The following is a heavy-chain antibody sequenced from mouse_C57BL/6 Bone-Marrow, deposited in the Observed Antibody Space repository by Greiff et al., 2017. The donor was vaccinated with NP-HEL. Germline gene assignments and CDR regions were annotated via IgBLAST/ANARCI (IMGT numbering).Heavy chain of an antibody. CDR1: GYSITSGYY. CDR3: AAIDYEYDWFAY. Sequence: ESGPGLVKPSQSLSLTCSVTGYSITSGYYWNWIRQFPGNKLEWMGYISYDGSNNYNPSLKNRISITRDTSKNQFFLKLNSVTTEDTATYYCAAIDYEYDWFAYWGQGTLVTVSA. J-gene: IGHJ3*01. CDR2: ISYDGSN. V-gene: IGHV3-6*01. D-gene: IGHD2-4*01.